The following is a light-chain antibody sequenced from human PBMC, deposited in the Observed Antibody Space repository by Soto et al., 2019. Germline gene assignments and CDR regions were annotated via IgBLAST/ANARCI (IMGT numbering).Light chain of an antibody. CDR2: GAS. Sequence: EIVLTQSPGTLSLSPGDRATLSCRASQSVSNDYLAWYQQKPGQAPRLLIYGASSRATGIPDRFSGSGSGTEFTLTISRLEPEDFAVYNCHYYVNSPARYTFGQGTKLEIK. CDR1: QSVSNDY. V-gene: IGKV3-20*01. CDR3: HYYVNSPARYT. J-gene: IGKJ2*01.